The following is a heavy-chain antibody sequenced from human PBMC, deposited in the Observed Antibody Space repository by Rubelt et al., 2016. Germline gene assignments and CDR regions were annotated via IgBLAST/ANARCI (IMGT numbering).Heavy chain of an antibody. J-gene: IGHJ4*02. D-gene: IGHD3-3*01. CDR2: IYSGDIT. CDR1: GFTVSSNY. Sequence: EVQLVESGGGLVQPGGSLKLSCAASGFTVSSNYMSWVRQAPGKGLEWVSVIYSGDITYYAHSVKGRFTISRENSKNTLYLKMNSLRAEETAVYYGARGIWKFDYWGQGTLVTVSS. CDR3: ARGIWKFDY. V-gene: IGHV3-66*01.